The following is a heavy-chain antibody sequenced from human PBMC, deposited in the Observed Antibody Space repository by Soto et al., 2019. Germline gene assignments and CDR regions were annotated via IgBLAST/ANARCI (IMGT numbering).Heavy chain of an antibody. V-gene: IGHV5-10-1*01. Sequence: GESLKISCKASGYSFTRKWISWVRQMPGKGLEWMGRIDPTDSYTNYSPSFQGHVTISVDKSSSTAYVQWSSLKASDTAMYYCARLSEGGGMDVWGQGTTVTVSS. CDR1: GYSFTRKW. CDR2: IDPTDSYT. J-gene: IGHJ6*02. CDR3: ARLSEGGGMDV.